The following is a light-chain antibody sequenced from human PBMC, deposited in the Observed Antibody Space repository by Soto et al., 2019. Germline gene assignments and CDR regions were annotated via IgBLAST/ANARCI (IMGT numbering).Light chain of an antibody. CDR1: QTIGDND. CDR3: QQYGSSPPIT. CDR2: GAS. Sequence: VLTQSQNTLSSSSRERGSLSCVASQTIGDNDLAWYQQKPGQAPRLLIYGASSRATGIPDRFSGSGSGTDFTLTISRLEPEDSAVYYCQQYGSSPPITFGQGTRLRL. J-gene: IGKJ5*01. V-gene: IGKV3-20*01.